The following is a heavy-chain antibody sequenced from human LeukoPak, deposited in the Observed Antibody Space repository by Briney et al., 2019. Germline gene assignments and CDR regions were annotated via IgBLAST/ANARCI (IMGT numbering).Heavy chain of an antibody. D-gene: IGHD1-26*01. V-gene: IGHV4-39*01. J-gene: IGHJ5*02. CDR3: ARHEYSGSYYRLSGFDP. Sequence: PSETLSLTCTVSGGSISSSGYYLGWIRHPPGKRLEWIGSIYYSGSTYYSPSLKRRVTISVDTSNNHLSLQLSFLTAADTVAYYCARHEYSGSYYRLSGFDPWGQGTLVTVSS. CDR2: IYYSGST. CDR1: GGSISSSGYY.